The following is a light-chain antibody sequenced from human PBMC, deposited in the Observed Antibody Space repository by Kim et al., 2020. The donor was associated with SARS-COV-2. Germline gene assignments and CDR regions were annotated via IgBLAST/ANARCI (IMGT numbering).Light chain of an antibody. J-gene: IGLJ2*01. Sequence: SYELTQPLSLSVFPGQTASITCSGHKLGDKYSSWYQQRPGQSPVMVIYRDTKRPSGIPERFSGSNSGNTATLTISGTQAMDEADYYCQAWDSSILFGGGTQLTVL. CDR1: KLGDKY. CDR3: QAWDSSIL. CDR2: RDT. V-gene: IGLV3-1*01.